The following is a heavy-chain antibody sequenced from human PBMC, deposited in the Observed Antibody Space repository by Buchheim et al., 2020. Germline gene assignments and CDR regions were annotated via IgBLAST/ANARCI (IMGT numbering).Heavy chain of an antibody. CDR1: GFTFRSYA. D-gene: IGHD2-15*01. CDR3: AKDPDPVYCSGGSCYAN. CDR2: ISGSGGTT. V-gene: IGHV3-23*01. J-gene: IGHJ4*02. Sequence: EVQLLESGGGFVQPGGSLRLSCAASGFTFRSYAMSWVRQAPGRGLDWVSVISGSGGTTYYADSVTGRFTHSRDNSKNTLYLQMNSLRVEDTALYYCAKDPDPVYCSGGSCYANWGQGT.